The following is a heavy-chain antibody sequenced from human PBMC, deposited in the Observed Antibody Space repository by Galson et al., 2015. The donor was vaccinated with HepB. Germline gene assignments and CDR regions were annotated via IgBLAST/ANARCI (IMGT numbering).Heavy chain of an antibody. V-gene: IGHV3-23*01. J-gene: IGHJ3*01. CDR1: GFTLNNYA. CDR2: IGDGANPT. CDR3: ARVLRFFDWSLRSDAFDV. Sequence: SLRLSCAASGFTLNNYAMTCVRQAPGKGLEWVPLIGDGANPTLFADSVKGRFTISRDNSRNTLYLQMSSLRAEDTAVFYCARVLRFFDWSLRSDAFDVWGQGTMVTVSS. D-gene: IGHD3-9*01.